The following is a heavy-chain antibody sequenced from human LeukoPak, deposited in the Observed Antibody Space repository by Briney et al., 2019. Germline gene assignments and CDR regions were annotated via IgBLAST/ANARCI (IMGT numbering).Heavy chain of an antibody. V-gene: IGHV1-46*01. D-gene: IGHD4-11*01. CDR1: RDTFINYY. J-gene: IGHJ6*04. CDR2: ISPRGGHT. CDR3: AKSRYSNTAYEGV. Sequence: GASVTVSFKASRDTFINYYLHWVRQAPGQGREWMGIISPRGGHTAYAQKFRGSATMTMELSTRTVNIYLSSLRSEDTAVYYCAKSRYSNTAYEGVWGSGTTVIASS.